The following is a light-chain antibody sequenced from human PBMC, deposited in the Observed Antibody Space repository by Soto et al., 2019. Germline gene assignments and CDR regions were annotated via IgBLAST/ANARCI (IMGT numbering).Light chain of an antibody. CDR3: QHYNSYSEA. V-gene: IGKV2-28*01. Sequence: EIVMTQSPLSLPVTPGEPASLSWRSSQSLLHSNGYDYLDGSLQEPGQSPQLLIYLGSNRSSGVPDRFSGSGSGTDFTLKISRVEAEDVGVYYCQHYNSYSEAFGQGTKV. CDR2: LGS. J-gene: IGKJ1*01. CDR1: QSLLHSNGYDY.